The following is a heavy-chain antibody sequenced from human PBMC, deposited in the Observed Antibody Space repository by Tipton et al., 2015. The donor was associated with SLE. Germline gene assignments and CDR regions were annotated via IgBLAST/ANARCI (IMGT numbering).Heavy chain of an antibody. D-gene: IGHD1-14*01. J-gene: IGHJ6*02. Sequence: QSGAEVKKTGASVKVSCKTSGYTFTKYGISWIRQAPGQGLEWLGWINTYNGNTNYAQKLQGRVTMTTDTSTTTAYLELTSLRSDDSALYYCARVEPLYYGMDLWGQGTTVTVSS. CDR3: ARVEPLYYGMDL. CDR2: INTYNGNT. V-gene: IGHV1-18*01. CDR1: GYTFTKYG.